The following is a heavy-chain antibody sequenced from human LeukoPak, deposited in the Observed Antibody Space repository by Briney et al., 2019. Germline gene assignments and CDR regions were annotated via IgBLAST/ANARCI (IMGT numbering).Heavy chain of an antibody. CDR1: GFTFSSYA. Sequence: GGSLRLSCAASGFTFSSYAMSWVRQAPGKGLEWVSAISGSGGSTHYADSVKGRFTISRDNSKNTLYLQMNSLRAEDTAVYYCAKRDYGDYGIDYWGQGTLVTVSS. CDR2: ISGSGGST. D-gene: IGHD4-17*01. V-gene: IGHV3-23*01. J-gene: IGHJ4*02. CDR3: AKRDYGDYGIDY.